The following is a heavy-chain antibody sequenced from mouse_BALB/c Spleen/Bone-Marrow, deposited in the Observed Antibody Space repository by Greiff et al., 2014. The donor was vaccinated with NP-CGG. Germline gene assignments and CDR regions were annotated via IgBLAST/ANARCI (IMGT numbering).Heavy chain of an antibody. V-gene: IGHV1S29*02. CDR1: GYTFTDYN. D-gene: IGHD1-1*02. CDR3: ARELSWYFDV. J-gene: IGHJ1*01. CDR2: IYPYNGGT. Sequence: EVQLQQSGPELVKPGASVKISCKASGYTFTDYNVHWVKQSHGKSLEWIGYIYPYNGGTGYNQKFKSKATLTVDNSSSTAYMELRSRTSEDYAVDYCARELSWYFDVWGAGTTVTVSS.